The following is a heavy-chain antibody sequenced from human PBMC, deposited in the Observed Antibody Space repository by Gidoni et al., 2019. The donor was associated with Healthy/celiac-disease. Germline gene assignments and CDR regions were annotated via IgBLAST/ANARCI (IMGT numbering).Heavy chain of an antibody. CDR2: SIPIFGTA. V-gene: IGHV1-69*01. D-gene: IGHD3-10*01. CDR1: GGTFSSYA. CDR3: ARGEMRLRLWFLDY. J-gene: IGHJ4*02. Sequence: QVQPVQSGAEVKKPGSSVKVSCKASGGTFSSYAISWVRQAPGQGLEWMGGSIPIFGTANYAQKFKGRVTITADESTSTAYMELSSLRSEDTAVYYCARGEMRLRLWFLDYWGQGTLVTVSS.